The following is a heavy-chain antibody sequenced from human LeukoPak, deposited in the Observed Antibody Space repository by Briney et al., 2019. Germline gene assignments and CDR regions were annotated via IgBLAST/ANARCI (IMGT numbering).Heavy chain of an antibody. J-gene: IGHJ6*02. Sequence: SETQSLTCTVSGGSISSYYWSWIRQPPGKGLEWIGYIYYSGSTNYNPSLKSRVTISADTSKNQFSLKLSSVTAADTAVYYCARRVATITAGYYYYYGMDVWGQGTTVTVSS. CDR1: GGSISSYY. D-gene: IGHD5-12*01. CDR2: IYYSGST. CDR3: ARRVATITAGYYYYYGMDV. V-gene: IGHV4-59*08.